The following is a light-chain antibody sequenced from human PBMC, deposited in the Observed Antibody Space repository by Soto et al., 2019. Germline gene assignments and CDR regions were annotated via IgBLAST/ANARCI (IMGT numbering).Light chain of an antibody. J-gene: IGKJ1*01. CDR1: QGISNN. CDR3: QKYDSAPLT. CDR2: GAS. V-gene: IGKV1-27*01. Sequence: DIQMTQSPSSLSASVGDRVTITCRASQGISNNLAWYQQKPGKVPRLLIYGASTLQSGVPSRFSGSGSGTDFTLTIRSLQPEDVATYSCQKYDSAPLTFGQGTKVEF.